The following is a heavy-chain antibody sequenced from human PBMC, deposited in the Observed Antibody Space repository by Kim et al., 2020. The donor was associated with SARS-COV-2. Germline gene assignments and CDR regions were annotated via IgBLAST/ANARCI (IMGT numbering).Heavy chain of an antibody. CDR1: GFTFDDFA. CDR2: VIWDGLIR. D-gene: IGHD5-12*01. CDR3: AKAGLGGYSDPYYFDK. V-gene: IGHV3-9*01. J-gene: IGHJ4*01. Sequence: GGSLRLSGTASGFTFDDFARPWVWQAPGMAWDLLLDVIWDGLIRCTADSENVRFTISRDNAKNSLHLQMNSLRAEDTAFYYCAKAGLGGYSDPYYFDKWGQGTLVTVSS.